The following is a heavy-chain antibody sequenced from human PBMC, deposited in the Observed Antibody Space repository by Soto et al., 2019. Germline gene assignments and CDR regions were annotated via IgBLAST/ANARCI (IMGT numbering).Heavy chain of an antibody. J-gene: IGHJ4*02. CDR2: INHSGST. V-gene: IGHV4-34*01. CDR1: GGSFSGYY. Sequence: QVQLQQWGAGLLKPSETLSLTCAVYGGSFSGYYWSWIRQPPGKGLEWIGEINHSGSTNYNPSLKSRVSKSVDKSKNQFSLKLSSVTAADTAVYYCARVLRYFAWPARPYDYWGQGTLVTVSS. CDR3: ARVLRYFAWPARPYDY. D-gene: IGHD3-9*01.